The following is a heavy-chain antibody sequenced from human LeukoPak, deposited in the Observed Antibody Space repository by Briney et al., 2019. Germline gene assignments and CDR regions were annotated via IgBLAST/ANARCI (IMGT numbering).Heavy chain of an antibody. J-gene: IGHJ4*02. CDR3: AKGQDVKTTVVTPWSY. Sequence: GGSLRLSCVASGFTLSRYWMSWVRQAPGKGLEWVSGISDSDADTHYADSVKGRFTISRDNSKNTVYLQMNSLRAEDTAVYYCAKGQDVKTTVVTPWSYWGQGTLVTVSS. V-gene: IGHV3-23*01. D-gene: IGHD4-23*01. CDR2: ISDSDADT. CDR1: GFTLSRYW.